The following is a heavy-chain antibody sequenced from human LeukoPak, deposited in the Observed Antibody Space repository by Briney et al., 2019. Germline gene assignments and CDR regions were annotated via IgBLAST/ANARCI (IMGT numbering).Heavy chain of an antibody. V-gene: IGHV3-15*01. CDR3: TTDQVVGVTTFDY. D-gene: IGHD1-26*01. J-gene: IGHJ4*02. CDR1: GFTFSNAW. CDR2: IKSKTDGGTI. Sequence: KSGGSLRLSCAASGFTFSNAWMSWVRQAPGKGLEWVGRIKSKTDGGTIDYAAPVKGRFTISRDDSKNTLYLQMNSLKTEDTAVYHCTTDQVVGVTTFDYWGQGTLVTVSS.